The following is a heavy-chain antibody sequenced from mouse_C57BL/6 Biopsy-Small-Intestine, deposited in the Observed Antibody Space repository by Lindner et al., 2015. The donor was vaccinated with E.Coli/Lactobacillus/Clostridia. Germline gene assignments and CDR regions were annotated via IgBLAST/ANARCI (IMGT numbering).Heavy chain of an antibody. D-gene: IGHD1-1*01. CDR1: GYTFTSYG. J-gene: IGHJ1*03. V-gene: IGHV1-81*01. CDR3: ARDGSRDWYFDA. CDR2: IYPRSGNT. Sequence: VQLQESGAELARPGASVKLSCKASGYTFTSYGISWVKQRTGQGLEWIGEIYPRSGNTYYNEKFKGKATLTADKSSSTAYMELRSLTSEDSAVYFCARDGSRDWYFDAWGTGTTVTVSS.